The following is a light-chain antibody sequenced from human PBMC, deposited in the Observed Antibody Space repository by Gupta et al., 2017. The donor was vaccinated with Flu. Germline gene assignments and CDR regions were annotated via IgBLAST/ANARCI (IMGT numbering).Light chain of an antibody. CDR1: QSISSW. CDR3: QQYNSYSYT. V-gene: IGKV1-5*03. Sequence: DRVTITCRASQSISSWLAWYQQKPGKAPKLLIYKASSLESGVPSRFSGSGSGTEFTLTISSLQPDDFATYYFQQYNSYSYTFGQGTKMEIK. CDR2: KAS. J-gene: IGKJ2*01.